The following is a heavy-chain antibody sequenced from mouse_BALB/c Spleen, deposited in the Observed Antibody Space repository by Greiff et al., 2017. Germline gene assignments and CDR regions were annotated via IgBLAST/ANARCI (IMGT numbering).Heavy chain of an antibody. CDR2: ISSGGSYT. J-gene: IGHJ4*01. CDR1: GFTFSSYG. V-gene: IGHV5-6*01. D-gene: IGHD2-14*01. CDR3: ARHGAYDGGLYAMDY. Sequence: EVQLVESGGDLVKPGGSLKLSCAASGFTFSSYGMSWVRQTPDKRLEWVATISSGGSYTYYPDSVKGRFTISRDNAKNTLYLQMSSLKSEDTAMYYCARHGAYDGGLYAMDYWGQGTSVTVSS.